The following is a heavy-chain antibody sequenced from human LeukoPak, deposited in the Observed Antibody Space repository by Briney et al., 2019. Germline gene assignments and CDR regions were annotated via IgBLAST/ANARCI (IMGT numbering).Heavy chain of an antibody. V-gene: IGHV3-64*04. J-gene: IGHJ6*02. CDR1: GFTFSSYA. D-gene: IGHD3-9*01. Sequence: PGGSLRLSCSASGFTFSSYAMHWVRQAPGKGLEYVSSISSNGGSTYYADSVKGRFTISRDNAKNTLYLQMNSLRAEDTAVYYCAKTRGGYFDWLSYAMDVWGQGTTVTVSS. CDR3: AKTRGGYFDWLSYAMDV. CDR2: ISSNGGST.